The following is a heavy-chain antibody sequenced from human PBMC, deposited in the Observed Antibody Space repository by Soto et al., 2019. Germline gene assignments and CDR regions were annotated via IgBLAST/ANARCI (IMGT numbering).Heavy chain of an antibody. D-gene: IGHD3-22*01. V-gene: IGHV3-53*01. CDR3: ARDRVESGYPEYFQH. CDR1: GFTVSSNY. Sequence: ELQLVESGGGLIQPGGSLRLSCAASGFTVSSNYMSWVRQAPGKGLEWVSVMYSGGSTYYADSVKGRFTISRDNSKNTLYLQMNSMRAEDTAVYYCARDRVESGYPEYFQHWGQGTLVTVSS. CDR2: MYSGGST. J-gene: IGHJ1*01.